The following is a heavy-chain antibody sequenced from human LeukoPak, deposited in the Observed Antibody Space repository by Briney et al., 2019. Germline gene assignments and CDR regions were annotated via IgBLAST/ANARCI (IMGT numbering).Heavy chain of an antibody. J-gene: IGHJ4*02. CDR3: ARWGPKNFDY. CDR2: IYYSRST. V-gene: IGHV4-59*08. Sequence: SETLSLTCTVSGGSISSYYWSWIRQPPGKGLEWIGYIYYSRSTNYNPSLKSRVTISVDTSKNQFSLKLSSVTAADTAVYYCARWGPKNFDYWGQGTLVTVSS. CDR1: GGSISSYY. D-gene: IGHD3-16*01.